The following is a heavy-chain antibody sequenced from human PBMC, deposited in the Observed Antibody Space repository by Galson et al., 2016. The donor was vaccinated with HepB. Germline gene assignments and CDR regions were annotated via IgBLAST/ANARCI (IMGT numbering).Heavy chain of an antibody. CDR3: ARDRFRVGDSGGYWIDT. J-gene: IGHJ5*02. CDR1: GDSISSLEYY. V-gene: IGHV4-39*07. Sequence: SETLSLTCIVSGDSISSLEYYWRWIRQPPGGGLEGIGSIYYSGSTSYNPSLESRVTISVDTSKNQLSLKLSSVTAAATAVYYCARDRFRVGDSGGYWIDTWSQG. CDR2: IYYSGST. D-gene: IGHD1-26*01.